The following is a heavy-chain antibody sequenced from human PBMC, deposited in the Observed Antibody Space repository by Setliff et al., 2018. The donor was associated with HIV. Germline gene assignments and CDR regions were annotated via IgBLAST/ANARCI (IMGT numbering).Heavy chain of an antibody. CDR1: GFTFSSYA. CDR2: ISGSGDST. J-gene: IGHJ6*02. V-gene: IGHV3-23*01. D-gene: IGHD5-12*01. Sequence: AGSLTLSCAASGFTFSSYAMSWVRQAPGKGLEWVSSISGSGDSTFYADSLKGRFTIYRDNSKNTLYLQMNSLRAEDKAVCYCAKTLATLYPPHDYYFAMDVWGQGTTVTVSS. CDR3: AKTLATLYPPHDYYFAMDV.